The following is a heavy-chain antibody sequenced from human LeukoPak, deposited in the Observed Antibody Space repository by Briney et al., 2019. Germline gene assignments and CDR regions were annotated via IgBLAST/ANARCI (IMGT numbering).Heavy chain of an antibody. CDR1: GYTFTGYY. D-gene: IGHD3-3*01. CDR3: AREDTYYDFWSGYYERDYFDY. Sequence: ASVKVSCKASGYTFTGYYMHWVRQAPGQGLEWMGIINPSGGSTSYAQKFQGRVTMTRDTSTSTVYMELSSLRSEDTAVYYCAREDTYYDFWSGYYERDYFDYWGQGTLVTVSS. CDR2: INPSGGST. V-gene: IGHV1-46*01. J-gene: IGHJ4*02.